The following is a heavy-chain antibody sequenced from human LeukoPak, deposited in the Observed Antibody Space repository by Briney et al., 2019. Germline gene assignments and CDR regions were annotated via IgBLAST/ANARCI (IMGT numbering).Heavy chain of an antibody. CDR2: MYHSGTT. Sequence: SETLSLTCSVSGYSVSSGYYWGWIRQPPGKGLEWIGSMYHSGTTYYNPSLKSRVTLSVDTSKNQFSLKLSSVTAADTAVYYCAGQYTGYDAFDYWGQGTLVTVSS. D-gene: IGHD5-12*01. CDR1: GYSVSSGYY. J-gene: IGHJ4*02. CDR3: AGQYTGYDAFDY. V-gene: IGHV4-38-2*02.